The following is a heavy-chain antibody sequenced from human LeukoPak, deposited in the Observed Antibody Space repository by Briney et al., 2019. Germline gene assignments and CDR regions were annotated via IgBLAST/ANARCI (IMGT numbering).Heavy chain of an antibody. D-gene: IGHD3-22*01. J-gene: IGHJ1*01. CDR1: GFTFSNYY. V-gene: IGHV3-11*01. Sequence: PGGSLRLSCAASGFTFSNYYLSWIRQAPGKGLEWLSHISSSATNIQYADSVRGRFTISRDNTKNSLYLQMNRLRDEDTAVYYCARVEFYYDSSGYVGEYFLHWGQGTLVTVSS. CDR2: ISSSATNI. CDR3: ARVEFYYDSSGYVGEYFLH.